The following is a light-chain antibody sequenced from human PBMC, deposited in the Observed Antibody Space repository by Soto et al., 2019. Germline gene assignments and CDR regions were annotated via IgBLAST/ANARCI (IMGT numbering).Light chain of an antibody. CDR3: QQYGSSGT. CDR1: QSVRSS. J-gene: IGKJ1*01. V-gene: IGKV3-20*01. Sequence: IVVTQSPSTLSVSPGERATLSCRASQSVRSSLAWYQQKPGQAPRLLIYGASSRATGIPDRFSGSGSGTDFTLTISRLEPEDFAVYYCQQYGSSGTFGQGTKVDIK. CDR2: GAS.